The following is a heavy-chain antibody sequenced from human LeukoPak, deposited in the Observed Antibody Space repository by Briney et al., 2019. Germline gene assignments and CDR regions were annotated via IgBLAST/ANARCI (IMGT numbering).Heavy chain of an antibody. CDR1: GFTFTSYA. D-gene: IGHD2-21*02. V-gene: IGHV3-23*01. CDR3: PKPPNPVVVVTATYFDF. Sequence: GGSLRLSCAASGFTFTSYAMSWVRQAPGKGLEWVSAISGSAGSTYYADSVKGGFTISRDNSKNTLYLLMNSLRAEDTAVYYCPKPPNPVVVVTATYFDFWGQGTLVTVSS. J-gene: IGHJ4*02. CDR2: ISGSAGST.